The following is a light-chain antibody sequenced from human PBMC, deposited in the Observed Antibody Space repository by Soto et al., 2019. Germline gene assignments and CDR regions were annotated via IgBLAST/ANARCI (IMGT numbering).Light chain of an antibody. Sequence: DIVLTQSPLSLPVTPGEPASISCRSSQSLLHRNGYNYLDWYLQKPGQSPQLLIYLVSNRACGGPDGFSGSVSGTDFALKISRVEAEDGGVYYCMQALQATLAFGGGTKV. CDR1: QSLLHRNGYNY. CDR3: MQALQATLA. V-gene: IGKV2-28*01. CDR2: LVS. J-gene: IGKJ4*01.